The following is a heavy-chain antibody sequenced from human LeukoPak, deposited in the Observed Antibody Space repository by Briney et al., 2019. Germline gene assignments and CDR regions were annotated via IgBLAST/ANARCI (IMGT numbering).Heavy chain of an antibody. Sequence: GGSLRLSCAASRFTFSSYVMHWVRQAPGKGLEYVSAILPNGGSTSYANSVRGRFTISRDNSKNTLYLQMGSLRVEDMAVYYCARDRDGGFAFDIWGQGTMVTVSS. CDR3: ARDRDGGFAFDI. D-gene: IGHD2-15*01. V-gene: IGHV3-64*01. J-gene: IGHJ3*02. CDR2: ILPNGGST. CDR1: RFTFSSYV.